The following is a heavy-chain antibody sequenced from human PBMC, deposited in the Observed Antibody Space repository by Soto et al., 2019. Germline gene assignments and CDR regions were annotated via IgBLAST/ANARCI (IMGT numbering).Heavy chain of an antibody. V-gene: IGHV3-48*03. CDR3: ARDREYCSGGSCYGGYYYGMDV. D-gene: IGHD2-15*01. CDR2: ISSSGSTI. CDR1: GFTFSSYE. J-gene: IGHJ6*02. Sequence: VQLVESGGGLVQPGGSLRLSCAASGFTFSSYEMNWVRQAPGKGLEWVSYISSSGSTIYYADSVKGRFTISRDNAKNSLYLQMNSLRAEDTAVYYCARDREYCSGGSCYGGYYYGMDVWGQGTTVTVSS.